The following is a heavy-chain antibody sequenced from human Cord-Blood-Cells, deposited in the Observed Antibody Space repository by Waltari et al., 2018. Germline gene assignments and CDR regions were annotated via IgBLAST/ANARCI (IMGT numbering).Heavy chain of an antibody. V-gene: IGHV4-39*01. CDR3: ARRRGAFDI. J-gene: IGHJ3*02. Sequence: QLQLQESGPGLVKPSETLSLTCTVSGGSISSSSSYWGWVLQPPGKGLEWIGGIDYRGSTYNYPSLKGRGTLPVDTSKNQFSLQLSSVTAADTAVYYCARRRGAFDIWGQGTMVTVSS. CDR2: IDYRGST. CDR1: GGSISSSSSY.